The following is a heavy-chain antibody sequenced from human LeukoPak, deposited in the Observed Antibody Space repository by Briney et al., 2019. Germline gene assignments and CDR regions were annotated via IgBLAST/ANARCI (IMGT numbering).Heavy chain of an antibody. J-gene: IGHJ4*02. CDR2: VYYGRSP. CDR3: ARSSGTGTFSY. D-gene: IGHD6-25*01. V-gene: IGHV4-39*02. Sequence: SETLSLTCTVSGDSISRSTYYWAWIRQPPGKGLEWIGSVYYGRSPYFNPSLESRATISVDTSKNHFSLKMSSVTAADMAVYYCARSSGTGTFSYWGQGTLVTVSS. CDR1: GDSISRSTYY.